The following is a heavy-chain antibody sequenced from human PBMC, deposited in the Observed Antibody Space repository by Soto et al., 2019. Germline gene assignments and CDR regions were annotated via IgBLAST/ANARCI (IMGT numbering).Heavy chain of an antibody. J-gene: IGHJ4*02. V-gene: IGHV4-34*01. D-gene: IGHD5-18*01. CDR2: INHSGST. CDR3: ARGPWTAMVSPFDY. Sequence: SETLSLTCAVYGGSFSGYYWSWIRQPPGKGLEWIGEINHSGSTNYNPSLKSRVTISVDTSKNQFSLKLSSVTAADTAVYYCARGPWTAMVSPFDYWGQGTLVTVSS. CDR1: GGSFSGYY.